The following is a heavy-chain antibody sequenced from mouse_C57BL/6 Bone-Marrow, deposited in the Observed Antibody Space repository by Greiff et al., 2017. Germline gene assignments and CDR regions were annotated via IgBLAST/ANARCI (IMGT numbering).Heavy chain of an antibody. CDR1: GYAFSSSW. Sequence: QVHVKQSGPELVMPGASVKISCKASGYAFSSSWMNWVKQRPGQGLEWIGRIDPGDGDTNYNGKFKGKATLTADKSSSTAYMQLSSLTSEDSAVYYCARYPYTTVVATDYAVEYWGQGTSVTVAT. J-gene: IGHJ4*01. CDR2: IDPGDGDT. V-gene: IGHV1-82*01. D-gene: IGHD1-1*01. CDR3: ARYPYTTVVATDYAVEY.